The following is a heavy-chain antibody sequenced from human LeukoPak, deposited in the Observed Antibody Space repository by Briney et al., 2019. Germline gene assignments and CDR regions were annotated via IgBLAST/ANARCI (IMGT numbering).Heavy chain of an antibody. Sequence: ASVKVSCKASGYTFTGYAIHWVRQAPGQGLEWMGWINPEKPDTGYAHKFQGRVTMTSDTSISTAYMELSSLRSDDTAVYYCAKKVRGPSHPLDFWGQGTLVTVSS. J-gene: IGHJ4*02. CDR2: INPEKPDT. D-gene: IGHD5-12*01. CDR3: AKKVRGPSHPLDF. CDR1: GYTFTGYA. V-gene: IGHV1-2*02.